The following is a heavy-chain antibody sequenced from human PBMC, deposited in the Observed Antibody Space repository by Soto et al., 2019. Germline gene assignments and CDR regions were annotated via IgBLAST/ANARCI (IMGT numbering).Heavy chain of an antibody. J-gene: IGHJ6*01. CDR2: INGSGGSA. CDR3: ARHILITILGYYYGMDV. Sequence: EVRLLESGGGLVQPGGPLRLSCAASGFTFSSYAMSWVRQAPGKGLEWVSTINGSGGSANYADSVKGRFTISRYSSKNTLYPHMNSLRADDTAVYYCARHILITILGYYYGMDVGGQGTTVTVSS. D-gene: IGHD3-9*01. V-gene: IGHV3-23*01. CDR1: GFTFSSYA.